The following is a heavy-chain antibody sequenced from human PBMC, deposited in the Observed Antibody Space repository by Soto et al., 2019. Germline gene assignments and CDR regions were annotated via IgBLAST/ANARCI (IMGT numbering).Heavy chain of an antibody. J-gene: IGHJ4*02. CDR3: SRSIVVGTVLDF. V-gene: IGHV3-64*01. D-gene: IGHD2-21*02. CDR2: ITSSGGNT. CDR1: GFTFSSYA. Sequence: GGSLRLSCAASGFTFSSYAMHWVRQAPGKGLEYVSAITSSGGNTDYASSVKGRFTISRDNSKNTLYLQMGSLRAEDMAVYYCSRSIVVGTVLDFWGQGTLVTVSS.